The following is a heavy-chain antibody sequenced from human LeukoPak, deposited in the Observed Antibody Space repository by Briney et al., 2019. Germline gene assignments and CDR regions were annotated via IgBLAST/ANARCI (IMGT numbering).Heavy chain of an antibody. Sequence: GGSLRLSCAASGFTFTSYSMNWVRQAPGKGLEWVSSISSSSSYIYYAGSVKGRFTISRDNAKNSLYLQMNSLRAEDTAVYYCARGGAARPDYWGQGTLVTVSS. CDR1: GFTFTSYS. D-gene: IGHD6-6*01. CDR3: ARGGAARPDY. V-gene: IGHV3-21*01. CDR2: ISSSSSYI. J-gene: IGHJ4*02.